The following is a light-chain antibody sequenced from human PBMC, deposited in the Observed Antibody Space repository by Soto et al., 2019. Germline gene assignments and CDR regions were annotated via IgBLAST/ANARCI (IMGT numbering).Light chain of an antibody. CDR1: QSISSY. Sequence: DIQMTQSPSSLSASVGDRVTITCRASQSISSYLNWYQQKPGKAPKLLIYAASSLQSGVPSRFSGSGSGTDFTLTISSMKPEDFATYYCQQSYSTPGKLTFGGGTKVEIK. V-gene: IGKV1-39*01. J-gene: IGKJ4*01. CDR3: QQSYSTPGKLT. CDR2: AAS.